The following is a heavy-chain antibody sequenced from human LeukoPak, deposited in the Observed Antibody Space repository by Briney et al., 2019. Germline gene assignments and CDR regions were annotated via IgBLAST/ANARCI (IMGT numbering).Heavy chain of an antibody. CDR3: ARGSGWYYY. CDR2: IYYSGST. D-gene: IGHD6-19*01. J-gene: IGHJ4*02. CDR1: GGSISSYY. V-gene: IGHV4-59*01. Sequence: SETLSLTCTISGGSISSYYWSWIRQPPGKGLEWIGYIYYSGSTNYNPSLKSRVTISVDTSKNQVSLKLNSVTAADTAVYYCARGSGWYYYWGQGTLVTVSS.